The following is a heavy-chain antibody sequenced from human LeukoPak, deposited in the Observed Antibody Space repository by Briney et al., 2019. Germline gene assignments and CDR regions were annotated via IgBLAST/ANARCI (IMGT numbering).Heavy chain of an antibody. CDR1: GGSISSYY. J-gene: IGHJ3*02. CDR2: IYYSGST. Sequence: PSETLSLTCTVSGGSISSYYWSWIRQPPGKGLEWIGYIYYSGSTNYNPSLKSRVTISVDTSKNQFSLKLSSVTAADTAVYYCAKGRWGRGSGPQTFDMWGQGTMVTVSS. CDR3: AKGRWGRGSGPQTFDM. D-gene: IGHD3-10*01. V-gene: IGHV4-59*12.